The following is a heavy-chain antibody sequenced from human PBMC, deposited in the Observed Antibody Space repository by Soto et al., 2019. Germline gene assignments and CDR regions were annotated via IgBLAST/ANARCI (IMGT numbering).Heavy chain of an antibody. CDR1: GGTFSSYA. V-gene: IGHV1-69*13. J-gene: IGHJ3*02. CDR2: IIPIFGTA. CDR3: ARSFMITFGGVIANFHAFDI. D-gene: IGHD3-16*02. Sequence: EASVKVSCKASGGTFSSYAISWVRQAPGQGLEWMGGIIPIFGTANYAQKFQGRVTITADESTSTAYMELSSLRSEDTAVYYCARSFMITFGGVIANFHAFDIWGQGTMVTVSS.